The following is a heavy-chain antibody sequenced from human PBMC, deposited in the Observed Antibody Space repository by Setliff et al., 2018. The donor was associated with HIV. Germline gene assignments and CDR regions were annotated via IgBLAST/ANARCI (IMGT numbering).Heavy chain of an antibody. Sequence: ASVKVSCKASGYTFTAYFMHWVRQAPGQGLEWMGRIIPNSGGTNYAQKFQGRVTMTRDTSVSTGYMELSRLRSDDTAVYYCATKVYCTNGVCLDAFDIWGQGTMVTVSS. J-gene: IGHJ3*02. CDR1: GYTFTAYF. D-gene: IGHD2-8*01. V-gene: IGHV1-2*06. CDR2: IIPNSGGT. CDR3: ATKVYCTNGVCLDAFDI.